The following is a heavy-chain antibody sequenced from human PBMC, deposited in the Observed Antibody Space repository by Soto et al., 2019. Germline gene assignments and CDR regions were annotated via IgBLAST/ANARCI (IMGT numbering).Heavy chain of an antibody. D-gene: IGHD3-10*01. J-gene: IGHJ6*02. Sequence: PSETLSLTCTVSGDSIRSYYWTWIRQSPGKGLEWIAYMYYSGNTNSNPSLKGRVSISVDKSKNQFSLGLASVTAADTAVYYCASGFSLDVGGQGTTVTVSS. CDR2: MYYSGNT. V-gene: IGHV4-59*01. CDR1: GDSIRSYY. CDR3: ASGFSLDV.